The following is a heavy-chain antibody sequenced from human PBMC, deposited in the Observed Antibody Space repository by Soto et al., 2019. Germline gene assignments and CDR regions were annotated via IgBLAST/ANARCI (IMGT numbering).Heavy chain of an antibody. CDR3: ARLSGSYWGEYFQH. D-gene: IGHD1-26*01. CDR2: VYVGRT. Sequence: PSETLSLTCTVSGGSISSTSYYWGWIRQPPGKGLEWIGRVYVGRTYYNPSLKSRVTISADTSKNHFSLKLSSVTAADTAVYFCARLSGSYWGEYFQHWGQGTLGTVS. CDR1: GGSISSTSYY. J-gene: IGHJ1*01. V-gene: IGHV4-39*02.